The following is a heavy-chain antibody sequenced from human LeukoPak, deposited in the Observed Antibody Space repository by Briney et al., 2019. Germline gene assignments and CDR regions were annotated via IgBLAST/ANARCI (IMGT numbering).Heavy chain of an antibody. Sequence: GASVKVSCKASGYTFGTHWMHWVRQAPGQGLEWMGGIIPIFGTANYAQKFQGRVTITADKSTSTAYMELSSLRSEDTAVYYCARGVSGSYSYYYYMDVWGKGTTVTVSS. V-gene: IGHV1-69*06. D-gene: IGHD1-26*01. CDR2: IIPIFGTA. CDR1: GYTFGTHW. CDR3: ARGVSGSYSYYYYMDV. J-gene: IGHJ6*03.